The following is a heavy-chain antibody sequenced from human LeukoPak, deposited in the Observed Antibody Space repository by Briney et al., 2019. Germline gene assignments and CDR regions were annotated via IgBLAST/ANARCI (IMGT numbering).Heavy chain of an antibody. CDR3: ARDAVVVPAAMFDP. V-gene: IGHV1-2*02. CDR2: INPNSGGT. D-gene: IGHD2-2*01. Sequence: ASVKVSCKASGYTFTGYYMHWVRQAPGHGLEWMGWINPNSGGTNYAQKFQGRVTMTRDTSISTAYMELSRLRSDDTAVYYCARDAVVVPAAMFDPWGQGTLVTVSS. J-gene: IGHJ5*02. CDR1: GYTFTGYY.